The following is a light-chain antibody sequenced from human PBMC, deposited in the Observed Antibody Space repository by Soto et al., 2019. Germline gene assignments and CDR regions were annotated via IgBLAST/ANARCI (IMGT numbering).Light chain of an antibody. CDR2: DAS. J-gene: IGKJ3*01. Sequence: EIVLTQSPATLSLSPGERATLSCRASPRVSSYLAWYQQKPGQAPRLLIYDASNRATGIPARFSRSGSGTDFTLTISSLEPEDFAVDYCQQRSNWPGVTFGPGTKVDIK. CDR3: QQRSNWPGVT. V-gene: IGKV3-11*01. CDR1: PRVSSY.